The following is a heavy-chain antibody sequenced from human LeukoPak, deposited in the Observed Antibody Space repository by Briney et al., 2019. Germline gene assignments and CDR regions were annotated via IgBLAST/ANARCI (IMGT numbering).Heavy chain of an antibody. J-gene: IGHJ4*02. CDR2: TYCRSQCIS. V-gene: IGHV6-1*01. D-gene: IGHD3-10*01. CDR1: GDSVSSNSAA. Sequence: SQTLSLTCAISGDSVSSNSAAWNWIRQSPWRGLEWLGRTYCRSQCISDYAESVKGRINISPDTSTNQFSLQLNSVTPEDTAVYYCARGSYGLGGYYDYYFDFWGQGTLVTVSS. CDR3: ARGSYGLGGYYDYYFDF.